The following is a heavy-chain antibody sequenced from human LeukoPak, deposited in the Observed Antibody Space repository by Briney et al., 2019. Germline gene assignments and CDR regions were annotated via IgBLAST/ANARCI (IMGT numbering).Heavy chain of an antibody. J-gene: IGHJ5*02. V-gene: IGHV4-61*01. CDR2: IYYSGST. CDR1: GGSVSSGSYY. CDR3: AREGYYGSGSYYHSNWFDP. Sequence: PSETLSLTCTVSGGSVSSGSYYWSWIRQPPGKGLEWIGYIYYSGSTNYNPSLKSRVTISVDTSKNQFSLKLSSVTAADTAVYYCAREGYYGSGSYYHSNWFDPWGQGTLVTVSS. D-gene: IGHD3-10*01.